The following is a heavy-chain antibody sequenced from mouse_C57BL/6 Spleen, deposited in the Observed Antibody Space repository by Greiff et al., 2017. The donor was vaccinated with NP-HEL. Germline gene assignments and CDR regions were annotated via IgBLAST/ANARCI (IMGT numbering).Heavy chain of an antibody. CDR2: INPSNGGT. CDR1: GYTFTSYW. D-gene: IGHD1-1*01. CDR3: ASPVVATNAMDY. J-gene: IGHJ4*01. Sequence: QVQLQQPGTDLVKPGASVKLSCKASGYTFTSYWMHWVKQRPGQGLEWIGNINPSNGGTNYNEKFKSQATLTVDKSSSTAYMQLSSLTSEDSAVYYCASPVVATNAMDYWGQGTSVTVSS. V-gene: IGHV1-53*01.